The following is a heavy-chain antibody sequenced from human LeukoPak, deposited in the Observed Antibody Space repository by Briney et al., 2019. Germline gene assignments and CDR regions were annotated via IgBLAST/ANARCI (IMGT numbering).Heavy chain of an antibody. CDR2: ISSSSSTI. J-gene: IGHJ4*02. Sequence: GGSLRLSCAASGFTFSSYSMNWVRQAPGKGLEWVSYISSSSSTIYYADSVKGRFTISRDNAKNSLYLQMNSLRAEDMALYYCAKAKSYYDSSGYYFDYWGQGTLVTVSS. D-gene: IGHD3-22*01. V-gene: IGHV3-48*04. CDR3: AKAKSYYDSSGYYFDY. CDR1: GFTFSSYS.